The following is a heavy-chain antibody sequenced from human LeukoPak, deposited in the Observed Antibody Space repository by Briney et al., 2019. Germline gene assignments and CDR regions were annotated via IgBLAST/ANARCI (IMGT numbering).Heavy chain of an antibody. V-gene: IGHV4-39*01. CDR2: MYSSGST. D-gene: IGHD5-18*01. J-gene: IGHJ6*04. CDR3: ARVDTDMFYYMDV. CDR1: GGSLSSSSYY. Sequence: PSETLSLTCTVSGGSLSSSSYYWGWIRQPPGEGLEWIGSMYSSGSTYYNPSLKSRVTISADTSKNQFSLKLSSVTAADTAVYYCARVDTDMFYYMDVWGKGTTVTVSS.